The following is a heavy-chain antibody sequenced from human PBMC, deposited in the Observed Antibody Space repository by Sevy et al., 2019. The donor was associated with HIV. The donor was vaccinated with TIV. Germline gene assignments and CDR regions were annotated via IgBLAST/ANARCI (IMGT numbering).Heavy chain of an antibody. J-gene: IGHJ4*02. CDR1: GGSINNYF. D-gene: IGHD6-13*01. Sequence: SETLSLTCTVSGGSINNYFWSWIRQPPGKGLEWIGYIYYSGSTNYNPSVKRRVSISVDTSKNKLSLKLSIVTAADTAVYYCARESIGAVGDFDYWGQGTLVTVSS. V-gene: IGHV4-59*01. CDR3: ARESIGAVGDFDY. CDR2: IYYSGST.